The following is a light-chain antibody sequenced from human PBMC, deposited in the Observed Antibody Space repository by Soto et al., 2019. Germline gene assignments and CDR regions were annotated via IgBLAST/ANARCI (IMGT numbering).Light chain of an antibody. V-gene: IGLV2-14*01. J-gene: IGLJ1*01. Sequence: QSALTQPPSVSGSPGQSITISCTGTSSDIGGYNFVSWYQQHPGKAPKLLIYDVRNRPSGVSNRFSGSKSGNTASLTISGLQAEDEADYYCNSYRTISTYVFGTGTKVTVL. CDR1: SSDIGGYNF. CDR2: DVR. CDR3: NSYRTISTYV.